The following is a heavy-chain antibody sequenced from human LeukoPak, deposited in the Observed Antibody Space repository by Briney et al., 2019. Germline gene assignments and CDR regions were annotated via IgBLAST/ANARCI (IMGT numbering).Heavy chain of an antibody. CDR2: IYYSGST. CDR1: GGSISSSSYY. J-gene: IGHJ3*02. V-gene: IGHV4-39*01. D-gene: IGHD3-10*01. CDR3: ARAQWFGELGAFDI. Sequence: PSETLSLTCTVSGGSISSSSYYWGWIRQPPGKGLEWIGSIYYSGSTYYNPSLKSRVTISVGTSKNQFSLKLSSVTAADTAVYYCARAQWFGELGAFDIWGQGTMVTVSS.